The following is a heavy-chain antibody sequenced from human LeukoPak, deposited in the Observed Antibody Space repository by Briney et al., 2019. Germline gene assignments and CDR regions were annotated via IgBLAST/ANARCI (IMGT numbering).Heavy chain of an antibody. D-gene: IGHD5-18*01. J-gene: IGHJ4*02. Sequence: GWSLRLSCSASGFTFSSYAMHWVRQAPGKGLEYVSAISSDGVTTYYADSVKGRFTISRDNSKNTLYLQMSSLRAEDTAVYYCVKAMATYGYRVPFDYWGQGTLVTVSS. CDR2: ISSDGVTT. CDR1: GFTFSSYA. V-gene: IGHV3-64D*09. CDR3: VKAMATYGYRVPFDY.